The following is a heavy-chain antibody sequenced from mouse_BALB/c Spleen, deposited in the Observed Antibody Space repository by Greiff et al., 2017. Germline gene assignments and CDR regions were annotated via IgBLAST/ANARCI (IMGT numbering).Heavy chain of an antibody. CDR3: ARSDYGSSYWFAY. Sequence: QVQLKQSGAELVRPGSSVKISCKASGYAFSSYWMNWVKQRPGQGLEWIGQIYPGDGDTNYNGKFKGKVTLTADKSSSTAYMQLSSLTSEDSAVYFCARSDYGSSYWFAYWGQGTLVTVSA. J-gene: IGHJ3*01. CDR2: IYPGDGDT. CDR1: GYAFSSYW. V-gene: IGHV1-80*01. D-gene: IGHD1-1*01.